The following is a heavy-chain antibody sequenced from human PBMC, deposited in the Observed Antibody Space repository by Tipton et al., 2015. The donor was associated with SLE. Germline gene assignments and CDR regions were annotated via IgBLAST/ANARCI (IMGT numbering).Heavy chain of an antibody. V-gene: IGHV4-59*01. D-gene: IGHD4-23*01. CDR2: IYYSGST. CDR1: GGFINSYY. J-gene: IGHJ6*02. Sequence: TLSLTCTVSGGFINSYYWSWIRQPPGKGLEWIGYIYYSGSTNYNPSLKSRVTISVDTSKNQFSLKLSSVTAADTAVYYCAREATVGTYYYGMDVWGQGTTVTVSS. CDR3: AREATVGTYYYGMDV.